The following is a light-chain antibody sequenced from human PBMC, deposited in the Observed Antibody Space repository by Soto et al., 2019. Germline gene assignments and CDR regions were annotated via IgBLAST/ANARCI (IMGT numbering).Light chain of an antibody. Sequence: DTQMTQSPSIVSASVGDRVTITCRASQNIRNWLAWYQQKPGKAPKVLIYGASNLESWVPSRFSGSGSGTEFTLTISSLQPDDFATYYCQQYDGHFGQGTKVEIK. V-gene: IGKV1-5*01. CDR3: QQYDGH. CDR2: GAS. J-gene: IGKJ2*01. CDR1: QNIRNW.